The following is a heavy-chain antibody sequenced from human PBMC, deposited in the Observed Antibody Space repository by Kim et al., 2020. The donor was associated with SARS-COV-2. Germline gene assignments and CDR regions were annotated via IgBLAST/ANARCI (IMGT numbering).Heavy chain of an antibody. CDR2: ST. CDR3: ARAKVWWLLH. Sequence: STSYADSVKGRFTISRDNAKNTLYLQMNSLRAEDTAVYYCARAKVWWLLHWGQGTLVTVSS. J-gene: IGHJ4*02. V-gene: IGHV3-74*01. D-gene: IGHD5-12*01.